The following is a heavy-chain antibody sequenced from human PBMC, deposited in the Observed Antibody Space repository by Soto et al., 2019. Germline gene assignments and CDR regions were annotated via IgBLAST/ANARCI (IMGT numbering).Heavy chain of an antibody. D-gene: IGHD7-27*01. CDR1: GGTFSSYA. V-gene: IGHV1-69*13. J-gene: IGHJ3*02. Sequence: ASVKVSCKASGGTFSSYAISWVRQAPGQGLEWMGGIIPIFGTANYAQKFQGRVTITADESTSTAYMELSSLRSEDTAVYYCARVGPTGDHAFDIWGQGTMVTVSS. CDR3: ARVGPTGDHAFDI. CDR2: IIPIFGTA.